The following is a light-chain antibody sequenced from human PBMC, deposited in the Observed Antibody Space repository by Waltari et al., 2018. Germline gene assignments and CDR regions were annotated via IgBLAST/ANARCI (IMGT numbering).Light chain of an antibody. J-gene: IGLJ1*01. CDR2: GNK. CDR3: QSYDSSLNAFV. Sequence: QSVLTQPPSVSGAPGQRITISCTGSRSHIGAGYDVHWYQQLPRTVPKLLVSGNKNRPSGIPDRFSGSKSGTSASLAITGLQAEDDGDFYCQSYDSSLNAFVFGSGTKVTVL. V-gene: IGLV1-40*01. CDR1: RSHIGAGYD.